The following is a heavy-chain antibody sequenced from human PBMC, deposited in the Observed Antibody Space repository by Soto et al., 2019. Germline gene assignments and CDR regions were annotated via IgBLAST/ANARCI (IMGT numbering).Heavy chain of an antibody. CDR1: GGTFGSYA. D-gene: IGHD2-2*01. J-gene: IGHJ4*02. CDR3: ATALGCRSTSCTLDY. Sequence: QVQLVQSGAEVKKPGSSVKVSCKASGGTFGSYAFSWVRQAPGPGLGWMGGIIPVSGAAHYAQKFQGRVTITADESTSTAYMELSSLSSQDTAVYYCATALGCRSTSCTLDYWGQGTRVIVSS. V-gene: IGHV1-69*01. CDR2: IIPVSGAA.